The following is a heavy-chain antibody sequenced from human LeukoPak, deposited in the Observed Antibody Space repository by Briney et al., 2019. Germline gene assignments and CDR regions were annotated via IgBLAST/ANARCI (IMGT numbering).Heavy chain of an antibody. CDR1: GFTFSTYT. CDR3: ARETYGDYGWYFDL. J-gene: IGHJ2*01. Sequence: GGSLRLSCVASGFTFSTYTMNWIRQAPGKGLEWVSSISSSSSYIYYADSVKGRFTISRDNAKNSLYLQMNSLRAEDTAVYYCARETYGDYGWYFDLWGRGTLVTVSS. V-gene: IGHV3-21*01. CDR2: ISSSSSYI. D-gene: IGHD4-17*01.